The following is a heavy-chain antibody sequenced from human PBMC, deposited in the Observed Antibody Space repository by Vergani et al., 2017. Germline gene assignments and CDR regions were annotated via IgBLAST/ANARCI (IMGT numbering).Heavy chain of an antibody. CDR3: ARVYSSCYFNWFDP. CDR1: GGTFSSYA. D-gene: IGHD3-22*01. CDR2: IVPIFGTA. J-gene: IGHJ5*02. V-gene: IGHV1-69*12. Sequence: QVQLVQSGAEVKKPGSSVKVSCKASGGTFSSYAISWVRQAPGQGLEWMGGIVPIFGTANYAQKCQGRVTITADESTSTAYMELSSLRSEDTAVYYWARVYSSCYFNWFDPWGQGTLVTVSS.